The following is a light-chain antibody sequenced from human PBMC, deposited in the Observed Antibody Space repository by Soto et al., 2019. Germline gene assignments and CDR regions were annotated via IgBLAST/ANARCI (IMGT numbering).Light chain of an antibody. J-gene: IGKJ4*01. CDR2: RTS. V-gene: IGKV3-20*01. CDR1: QSVSSSY. CDR3: HQLHIYPLI. Sequence: EIVLTQSPGTLSLSPGERATLSCRASQSVSSSYLAWYQQKPGQAPRLLIYRTSNRATGIPDRFSGSGSGTDFTLTISRLEPEDFATYYCHQLHIYPLIFGGGTKVDIK.